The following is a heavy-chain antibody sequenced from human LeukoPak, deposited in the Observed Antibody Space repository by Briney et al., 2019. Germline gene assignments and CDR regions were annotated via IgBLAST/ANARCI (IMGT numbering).Heavy chain of an antibody. CDR3: ARGGPSYYYDSGDAFDI. Sequence: PSETLSLTCTVSGGSISSHYWSWIRQPPGKGLEWIGYIYYSGSTNYNPSLKSRVTISVDTSKNQFSLKLSSVTAADTAVYYCARGGPSYYYDSGDAFDIWGQGTMVTVSS. D-gene: IGHD3-22*01. CDR1: GGSISSHY. V-gene: IGHV4-59*11. CDR2: IYYSGST. J-gene: IGHJ3*02.